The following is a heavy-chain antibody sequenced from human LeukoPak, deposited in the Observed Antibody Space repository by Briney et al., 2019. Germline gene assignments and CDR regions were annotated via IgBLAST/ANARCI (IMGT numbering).Heavy chain of an antibody. CDR1: GFTFSSYA. CDR2: ISGSGGST. CDR3: AKDPIFPHSGSDY. Sequence: GGSLRLSCAASGFTFSSYAMSWVRQAPGKGLERVSAISGSGGSTYYADSVKGRFTISRDNSKNTLYLQMNSLRAEDTAVYYCAKDPIFPHSGSDYWGQGTLVTVSS. J-gene: IGHJ4*02. D-gene: IGHD3-10*01. V-gene: IGHV3-23*01.